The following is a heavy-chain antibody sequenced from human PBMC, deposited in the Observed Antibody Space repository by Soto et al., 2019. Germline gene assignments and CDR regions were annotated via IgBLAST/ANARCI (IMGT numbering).Heavy chain of an antibody. CDR3: AKAKRYCSGGSCYSHYMDV. CDR2: ISGSGGST. V-gene: IGHV3-23*01. Sequence: SLRLSCAASSFTFSSYAMSWVRQAPGKGLEWVSAISGSGGSTYYADSVKGRFTISRDNSKNTLYLQMNSLRAEDTAVYYCAKAKRYCSGGSCYSHYMDVWGKGTTVTVSS. D-gene: IGHD2-15*01. CDR1: SFTFSSYA. J-gene: IGHJ6*03.